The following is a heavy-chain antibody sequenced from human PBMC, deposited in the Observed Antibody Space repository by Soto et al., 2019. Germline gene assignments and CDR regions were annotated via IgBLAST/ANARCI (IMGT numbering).Heavy chain of an antibody. Sequence: QVQLVESGGGVVQPGRSLRLSCGASGFTFISTVMHWVRQAPGKGLEWVAAIWYDGSNKYYADSVEGRFTISRDNSKNTLYLEMNSLRVEDTAVYYCARESSSGSYGVYENWGQGTLVTVSS. D-gene: IGHD4-17*01. CDR1: GFTFISTV. J-gene: IGHJ4*02. CDR2: IWYDGSNK. CDR3: ARESSSGSYGVYEN. V-gene: IGHV3-33*01.